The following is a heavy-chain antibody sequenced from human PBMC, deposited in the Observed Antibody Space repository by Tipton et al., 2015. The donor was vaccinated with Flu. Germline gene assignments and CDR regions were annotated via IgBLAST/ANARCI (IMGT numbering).Heavy chain of an antibody. Sequence: QSGAEVKKPGASVKVSCKASGYTFTSYGISWVRQATGQGLEWMGWMNPNSGNTGYAQKFQGRVTMTRNTSISTAYMELSSLRSEDTAVYYCARARRIAARPQNGFDPWGQGTLVTVSS. V-gene: IGHV1-8*02. CDR3: ARARRIAARPQNGFDP. CDR1: GYTFTSYG. J-gene: IGHJ5*02. D-gene: IGHD6-6*01. CDR2: MNPNSGNT.